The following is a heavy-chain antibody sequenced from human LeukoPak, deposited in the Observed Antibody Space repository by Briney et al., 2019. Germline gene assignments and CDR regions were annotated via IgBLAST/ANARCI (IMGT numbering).Heavy chain of an antibody. CDR1: GFIFSTYG. D-gene: IGHD2-21*02. CDR3: AREGICGGDCYSGFDY. J-gene: IGHJ4*02. CDR2: ISGSTSYI. Sequence: GGSLRLSCAASGFIFSTYGMSWVRQAPGKGLEWVSSISGSTSYIYYADSVKGRFTISRDNAKNSLYLQMNSLRAEDTAVYYCAREGICGGDCYSGFDYWGQGTLVTVSS. V-gene: IGHV3-21*01.